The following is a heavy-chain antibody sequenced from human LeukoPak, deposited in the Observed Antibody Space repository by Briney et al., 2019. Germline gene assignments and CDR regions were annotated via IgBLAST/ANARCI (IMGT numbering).Heavy chain of an antibody. V-gene: IGHV1-69*13. CDR2: IIPIFGTA. CDR1: GGTFSSYA. D-gene: IGHD4-17*01. Sequence: ASVKVSCKASGGTFSSYAISRVRQAPGQGLEWMGGIIPIFGTANYAQKFQGRVTITADESTSTAYMELSSLRSEDTAVYYCAGYDDYGDYFSGMDVWGQGTTVTVSS. CDR3: AGYDDYGDYFSGMDV. J-gene: IGHJ6*02.